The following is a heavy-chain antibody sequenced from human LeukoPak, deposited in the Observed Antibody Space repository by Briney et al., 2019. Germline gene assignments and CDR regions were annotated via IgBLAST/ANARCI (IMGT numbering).Heavy chain of an antibody. D-gene: IGHD6-13*01. J-gene: IGHJ4*02. CDR1: GYTFTSYY. V-gene: IGHV1-46*01. CDR2: INPSGGST. Sequence: ASVKVSCKASGYTFTSYYMHWVRQAPGQGLEWMGIINPSGGSTSYAQKFQGRVTITADESTSTAYMELSSLRSEDTAVYYCARDRQQLVLNYFDYWGQGTLVTVSS. CDR3: ARDRQQLVLNYFDY.